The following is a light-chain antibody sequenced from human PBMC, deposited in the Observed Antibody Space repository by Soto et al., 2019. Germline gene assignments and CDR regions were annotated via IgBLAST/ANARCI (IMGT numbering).Light chain of an antibody. CDR3: QQRSKWPIT. J-gene: IGKJ5*01. CDR2: DAS. V-gene: IGKV3D-20*02. CDR1: QSVSSSY. Sequence: EIVLTQSPGTLSLSPLEIATLSFMASQSVSSSYLAWYQQKPGQAPRLFIYDASNRATGIPARFSGSGSGTDFTLTISSLEPEDFAVYYCQQRSKWPITFGQGTRLEIK.